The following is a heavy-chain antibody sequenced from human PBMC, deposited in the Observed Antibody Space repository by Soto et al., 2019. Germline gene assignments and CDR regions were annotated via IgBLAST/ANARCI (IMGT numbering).Heavy chain of an antibody. CDR3: ARVLATVTTGHAFDI. J-gene: IGHJ3*02. D-gene: IGHD4-17*01. Sequence: GGSLRLSCAASGFTVSSNYMSWVRQAPGKGLEWVSVIYSGGSTYYADSVKGRFTISRDNSKNTLYLQMNSLGAEDTAVYYCARVLATVTTGHAFDIWGQGTMVTVSS. V-gene: IGHV3-66*01. CDR1: GFTVSSNY. CDR2: IYSGGST.